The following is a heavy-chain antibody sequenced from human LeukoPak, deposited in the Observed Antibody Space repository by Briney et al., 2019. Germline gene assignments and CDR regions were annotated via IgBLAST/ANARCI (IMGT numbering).Heavy chain of an antibody. CDR2: IYYSGST. V-gene: IGHV4-39*01. CDR3: ARGLLSHFDY. CDR1: GGSISSNYYY. D-gene: IGHD2-21*02. J-gene: IGHJ4*02. Sequence: PSETLSLTCTVSGGSISSNYYYWGWIRQPPGKGLEWIGSIYYSGSTNYNPSLKSRVIMTIDRSKNQFSLKLSSVTAADTAVYYCARGLLSHFDYWGQGTLVTVSS.